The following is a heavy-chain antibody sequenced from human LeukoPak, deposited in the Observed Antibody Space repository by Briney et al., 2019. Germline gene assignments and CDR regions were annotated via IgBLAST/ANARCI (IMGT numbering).Heavy chain of an antibody. CDR1: GFTFSSYA. D-gene: IGHD3-3*01. CDR3: AKDRGTIFGVVTDPPTFDP. J-gene: IGHJ5*02. CDR2: ISGSGGST. V-gene: IGHV3-23*01. Sequence: GGSLRLSCAASGFTFSSYAMSWVRQAPGKGLEWVSAISGSGGSTYYADSVKGRFTISRDNSKNTLYLQMNSLRAEDTAVYYCAKDRGTIFGVVTDPPTFDPWGQGTLVTVSS.